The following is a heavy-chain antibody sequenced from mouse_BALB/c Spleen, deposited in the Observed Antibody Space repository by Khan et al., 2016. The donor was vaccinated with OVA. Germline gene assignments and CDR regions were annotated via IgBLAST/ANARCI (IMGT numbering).Heavy chain of an antibody. D-gene: IGHD2-1*01. J-gene: IGHJ3*01. CDR1: GFTFSSYG. V-gene: IGHV5-6*01. Sequence: EVELVESGGDSVKPGGSLKLSCAASGFTFSSYGMSWVRQTPDKRLEWVATTTSGGSYTYYPDSVKGRFTISRDNAKNTLYLQMTSLKSEDTAMYYCARLGNSWGQGTLFTVSA. CDR3: ARLGNS. CDR2: TTSGGSYT.